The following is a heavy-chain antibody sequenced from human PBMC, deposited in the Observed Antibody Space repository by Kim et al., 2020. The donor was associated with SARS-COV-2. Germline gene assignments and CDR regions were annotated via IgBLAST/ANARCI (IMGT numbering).Heavy chain of an antibody. CDR2: ISSNGGGT. Sequence: GGSLRLSCAASRFIISSYAMYWVRQAPGKGLEHVSGISSNGGGTSYANSVKGRFTISRDNSKNMLFLQMDNLRPEDMAVYFCARVGGQDFGGNFLRPWY. V-gene: IGHV3-64*01. D-gene: IGHD3-10*01. J-gene: IGHJ2*01. CDR1: RFIISSYA. CDR3: ARVGGQDFGGNFLRPWY.